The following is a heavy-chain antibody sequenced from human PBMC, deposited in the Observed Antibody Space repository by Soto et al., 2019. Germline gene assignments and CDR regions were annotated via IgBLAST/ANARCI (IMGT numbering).Heavy chain of an antibody. J-gene: IGHJ4*02. CDR1: GGSISSYY. V-gene: IGHV4-59*01. CDR3: ARGSRTLPR. Sequence: QVQLQESGPGLVKPSETLSLTGTVSGGSISSYYWSWIRQPPGKGLEWLGYIYYSGTTTYNPSLTSRVTISVDTSKNQLAMKLSAVTAADTAVYYWARGSRTLPRWGQGNLVTVSS. CDR2: IYYSGTT. D-gene: IGHD2-2*01.